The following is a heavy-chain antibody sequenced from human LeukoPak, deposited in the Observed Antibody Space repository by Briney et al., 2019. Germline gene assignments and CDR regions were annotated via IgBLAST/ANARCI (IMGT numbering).Heavy chain of an antibody. J-gene: IGHJ3*02. D-gene: IGHD3-22*01. Sequence: PSETLSLTCTVSGGSISSGGYYWSWIRQHPGKGLEWIGYIYYSGSTYYNPSLKSRVTISVDTSKNQFSLKLSSVTAADTAVYYCARDRKSQVIPTIMGAFDIWGQGTMVTVSS. V-gene: IGHV4-31*03. CDR1: GGSISSGGYY. CDR2: IYYSGST. CDR3: ARDRKSQVIPTIMGAFDI.